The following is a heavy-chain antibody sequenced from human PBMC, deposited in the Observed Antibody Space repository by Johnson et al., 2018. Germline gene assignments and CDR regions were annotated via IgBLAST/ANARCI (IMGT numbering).Heavy chain of an antibody. CDR3: ASVPLAGYFQH. CDR2: IKQDGSEK. CDR1: GFTFSSSW. V-gene: IGHV3-7*01. Sequence: VQLVQSGGGLVQPGGSLRLSCAASGFTFSSSWMSWVRQAPGKGLEWVANIKQDGSEKYYVDSVKGRFTISRDNAKNSLYLQMNSLRAEDTAVYYCASVPLAGYFQHWGQGTLVTVSS. J-gene: IGHJ1*01.